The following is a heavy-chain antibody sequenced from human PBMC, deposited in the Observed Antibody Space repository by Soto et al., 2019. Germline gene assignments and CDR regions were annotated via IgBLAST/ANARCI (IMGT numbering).Heavy chain of an antibody. CDR3: ARGHIVATHNWFDP. V-gene: IGHV4-34*01. J-gene: IGHJ5*02. CDR1: GGSFSGYY. CDR2: INHSGST. Sequence: SETLSLTCAVYGGSFSGYYWSWIRQPPGKGLEWIGEINHSGSTNYNPSLKSRVTISVDTSKNQFSLKLSSVTAADTAVYYCARGHIVATHNWFDPWGQGTLVTVSS. D-gene: IGHD5-12*01.